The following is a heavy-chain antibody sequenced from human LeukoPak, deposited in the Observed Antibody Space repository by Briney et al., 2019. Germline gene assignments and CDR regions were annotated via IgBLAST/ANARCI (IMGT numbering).Heavy chain of an antibody. Sequence: ASVKVSCKASGYTFTSYYMHWVRQAPGQGLEWMGIINPSGGSTSYAQKFRGRVTMTRDTSTSTVYMELSSLRSEDTAVYYCARGRLVVVPAAIPNWASFDYWGQGTLVTVSS. J-gene: IGHJ4*02. V-gene: IGHV1-46*03. CDR3: ARGRLVVVPAAIPNWASFDY. CDR2: INPSGGST. CDR1: GYTFTSYY. D-gene: IGHD2-2*01.